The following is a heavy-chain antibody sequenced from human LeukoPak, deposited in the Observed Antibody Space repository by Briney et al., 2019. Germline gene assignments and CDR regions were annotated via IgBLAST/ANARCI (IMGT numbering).Heavy chain of an antibody. CDR2: ISSSSSYI. J-gene: IGHJ4*02. V-gene: IGHV3-21*01. CDR1: GFTFSSYT. CDR3: ARNQGGNYLYNFDH. Sequence: GRSLRLSCAGSGFTFSSYTMNWVRQAPGKGLEWVSSISSSSSYIYYAESVKGRFTISRDNAKNSLYLQMDSLRAEDTAVYFCARNQGGNYLYNFDHWGQGTLVTVSS. D-gene: IGHD2/OR15-2a*01.